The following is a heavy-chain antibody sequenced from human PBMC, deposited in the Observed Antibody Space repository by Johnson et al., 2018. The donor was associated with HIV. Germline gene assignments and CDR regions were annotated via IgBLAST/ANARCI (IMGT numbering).Heavy chain of an antibody. CDR1: GFTFSSYG. V-gene: IGHV3-30*02. D-gene: IGHD3-10*01. CDR3: ARTITKSAFDI. Sequence: QVQLVESGGGVVQPGGSPRLSCAASGFTFSSYGMHWVRQAPGKGLEWVAFIRYDGSNKYYADSVKGRFTISRDNSKNTLYLQMNSLRAEDTAVYYCARTITKSAFDIWGQGTMVTVSS. CDR2: IRYDGSNK. J-gene: IGHJ3*02.